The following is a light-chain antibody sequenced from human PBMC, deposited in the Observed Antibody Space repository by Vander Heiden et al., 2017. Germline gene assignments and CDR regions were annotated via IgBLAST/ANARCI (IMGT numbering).Light chain of an antibody. Sequence: SYVLTQPPSVSVAPGKTARITCGGNNIGSKSVHGYPQKPGQAPVLVVYDDSDRPSGIPERFSGSNSGNTATLTISRVEAGDEADYYCQVWDSSSDHPGVFGGGTKLTVL. J-gene: IGLJ3*02. CDR3: QVWDSSSDHPGV. V-gene: IGLV3-21*03. CDR1: NIGSKS. CDR2: DDS.